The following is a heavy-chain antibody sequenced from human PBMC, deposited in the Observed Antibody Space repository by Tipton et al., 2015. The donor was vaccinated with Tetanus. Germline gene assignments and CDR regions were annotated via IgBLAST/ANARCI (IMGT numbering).Heavy chain of an antibody. CDR1: GYTLTELS. CDR2: FDPEDGET. Sequence: QSGPEVKKPGASVKVSCKVSGYTLTELSMHWVRQAPGKGLEWMGGFDPEDGETIYAQKFQGRVTMTEDTSTDTAYMELSSLRSEDTAVYYCATPAIVGATLFAFDIWGQGTMVTVSS. CDR3: ATPAIVGATLFAFDI. J-gene: IGHJ3*02. V-gene: IGHV1-24*01. D-gene: IGHD1-26*01.